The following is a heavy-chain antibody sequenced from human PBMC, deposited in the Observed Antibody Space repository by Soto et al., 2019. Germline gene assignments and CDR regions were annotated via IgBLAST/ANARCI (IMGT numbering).Heavy chain of an antibody. CDR2: IDYSGST. CDR1: GGSISSYY. CDR3: ARQRGFGDLPDY. Sequence: SETLSLTCTVSGGSISSYYWTWIRQTPGKGLEWIGYIDYSGSTNYNPSLKSRVTFSVDTSKNHFSLKLTSVTAADTAVYYCARQRGFGDLPDYWGQGTRVTVSS. V-gene: IGHV4-59*01. J-gene: IGHJ4*02. D-gene: IGHD3-10*01.